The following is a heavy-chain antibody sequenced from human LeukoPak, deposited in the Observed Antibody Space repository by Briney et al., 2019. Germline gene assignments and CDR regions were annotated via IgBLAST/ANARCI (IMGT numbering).Heavy chain of an antibody. Sequence: SETLSLTCTVSGGSVTSGPYTWSWIRQPPGKGLEWIGEINHSGSTNYNPSLKSRVTMSVDTSKNQFSLRLNSVTAADTAVYYCARGQEDWEQPQRSVNFDYWGQGTLVTVSS. D-gene: IGHD1-26*01. CDR2: INHSGST. V-gene: IGHV4-34*01. J-gene: IGHJ4*02. CDR1: GGSVTSGPYT. CDR3: ARGQEDWEQPQRSVNFDY.